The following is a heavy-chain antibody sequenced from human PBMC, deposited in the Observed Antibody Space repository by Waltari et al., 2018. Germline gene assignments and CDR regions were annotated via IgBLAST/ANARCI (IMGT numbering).Heavy chain of an antibody. CDR2: IWYDEGRT. CDR3: VRGSRYTPSDL. V-gene: IGHV3-33*01. D-gene: IGHD3-16*02. J-gene: IGHJ5*02. Sequence: VQLVESGGGVVQPGGSLRLSCEAFGFTFSSFGMHWVRQAPGKGPEWWVIIWYDEGRTYYADSVKGRFTVFSDKPKDTINLQMNRLRAEDTAVYYCVRGSRYTPSDLWGQGTLVTVSA. CDR1: GFTFSSFG.